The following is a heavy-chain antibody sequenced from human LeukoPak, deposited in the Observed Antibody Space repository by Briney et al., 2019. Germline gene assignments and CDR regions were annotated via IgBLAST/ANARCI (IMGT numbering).Heavy chain of an antibody. CDR3: AKDLKITGTTQYFDY. D-gene: IGHD1-20*01. Sequence: GGSLRLSCAASGFTFSSYAMSWVRQAPGKGLEWVSAISGSGGSTYYADFVKGRFTISRDNSKNTLYLQMNSLRAEDTAVYYCAKDLKITGTTQYFDYWGQGTLVTVSS. J-gene: IGHJ4*02. CDR2: ISGSGGST. CDR1: GFTFSSYA. V-gene: IGHV3-23*01.